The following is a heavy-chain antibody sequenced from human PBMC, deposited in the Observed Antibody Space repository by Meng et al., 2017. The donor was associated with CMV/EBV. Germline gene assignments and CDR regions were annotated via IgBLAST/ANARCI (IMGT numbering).Heavy chain of an antibody. CDR1: GFTFDDYA. D-gene: IGHD2-2*02. Sequence: GGSLRLSCAASGFTFDDYAMHWVRQAPGKGLEWVSGISWNSGSIGYADSVKGRFTISRDNAKNSLYLQMNSLRAEDTAVYYCARSDCSSTSCYNYYYYGMDVWGQGTTVTVSS. V-gene: IGHV3-9*01. CDR3: ARSDCSSTSCYNYYYYGMDV. J-gene: IGHJ6*02. CDR2: ISWNSGSI.